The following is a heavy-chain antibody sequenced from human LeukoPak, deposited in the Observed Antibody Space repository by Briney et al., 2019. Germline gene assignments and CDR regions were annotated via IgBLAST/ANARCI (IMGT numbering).Heavy chain of an antibody. J-gene: IGHJ4*02. CDR3: ARGPNSGYGRFDY. CDR1: GGSISGYY. CDR2: FYYSGST. D-gene: IGHD5-12*01. V-gene: IGHV4-59*01. Sequence: PSGTLSLTCSVSGGSISGYYWSWLRQPPGRGLEWIGYFYYSGSTTYNPSLKGRVTISVDTSENHFSLKLSSVTAADTAVYYCARGPNSGYGRFDYWGQGTLVTVSS.